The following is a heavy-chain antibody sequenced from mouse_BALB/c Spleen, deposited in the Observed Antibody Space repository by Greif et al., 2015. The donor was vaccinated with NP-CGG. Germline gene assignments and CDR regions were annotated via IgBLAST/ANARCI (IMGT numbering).Heavy chain of an antibody. D-gene: IGHD2-4*01. CDR3: ARGGIYDYVRVYAMDY. Sequence: EVKLMESGPELVKPGASVKVSCKASGYAFTSYNMYWVKQSHGKSLEWIGYIDPYNGGTSYNQKFKGKATLTVDKSSSTAYMHLNSLTSEDSAVYYCARGGIYDYVRVYAMDYWGQGTSVTVSS. CDR2: IDPYNGGT. CDR1: GYAFTSYN. V-gene: IGHV1S135*01. J-gene: IGHJ4*01.